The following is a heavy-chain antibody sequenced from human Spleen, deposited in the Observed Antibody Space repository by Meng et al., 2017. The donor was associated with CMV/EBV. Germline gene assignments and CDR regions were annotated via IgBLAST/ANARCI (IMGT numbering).Heavy chain of an antibody. V-gene: IGHV3-21*01. CDR2: ISSSSSYI. J-gene: IGHJ5*02. Sequence: ETLSLTCAASGFTFSSYSMNWVRQAPGKGLEWVSSISSSSSYIYYADSVKGRFTISRDNAKNSLYLQMNSLRAEDTAVYYCARDKGGPWGQGTLVTVSS. CDR3: ARDKGGP. D-gene: IGHD1-26*01. CDR1: GFTFSSYS.